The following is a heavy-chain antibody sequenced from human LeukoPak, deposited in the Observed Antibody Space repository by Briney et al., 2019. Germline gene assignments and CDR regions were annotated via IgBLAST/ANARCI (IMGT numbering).Heavy chain of an antibody. J-gene: IGHJ4*02. D-gene: IGHD3-9*01. V-gene: IGHV4-39*07. Sequence: SETLSLTCTVSGGSISSSSYYWGWIRQPPGKGLEWIGSIYYSGSTYYNPSLKSRVTISVDTSKNQFSLKLSSVTAADTAVYYCARVGPAYYDILTGYLYYFDYWGQGTLVTVSS. CDR3: ARVGPAYYDILTGYLYYFDY. CDR1: GGSISSSSYY. CDR2: IYYSGST.